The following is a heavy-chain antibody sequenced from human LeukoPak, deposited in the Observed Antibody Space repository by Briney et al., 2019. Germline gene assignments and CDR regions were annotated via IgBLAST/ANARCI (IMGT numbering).Heavy chain of an antibody. D-gene: IGHD3-10*02. CDR2: IKEGGSEA. CDR3: ARDPYVSNFDY. J-gene: IGHJ4*02. CDR1: GFTFSNYW. Sequence: GGSLRLSCAASGFTFSNYWMSWVRQAPGKGPEWMGNIKEGGSEAYYVDSVKGRFTISRDNAQNSLYLHMHSLRVEDTAVYYCARDPYVSNFDYWGQGTLVTVSS. V-gene: IGHV3-7*03.